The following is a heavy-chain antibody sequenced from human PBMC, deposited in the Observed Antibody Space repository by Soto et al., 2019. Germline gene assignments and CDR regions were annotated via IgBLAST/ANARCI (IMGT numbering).Heavy chain of an antibody. J-gene: IGHJ4*02. CDR3: VRGVVVLVGYTAENFDH. D-gene: IGHD2-15*01. CDR2: ISSSSSTI. Sequence: GGSLRLSCAASGFTFSDYSMNWVRQAPGKGLEWVSYISSSSSTIYYADSVKGRFTISRDNAKNSVYLQMNSLRDEDTAFYYCVRGVVVLVGYTAENFDHWGQGTQVTVS. V-gene: IGHV3-48*02. CDR1: GFTFSDYS.